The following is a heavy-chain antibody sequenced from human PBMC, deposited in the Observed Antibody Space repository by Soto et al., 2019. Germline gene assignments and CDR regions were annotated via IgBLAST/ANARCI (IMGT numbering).Heavy chain of an antibody. CDR1: GFTFRSSC. J-gene: IGHJ6*02. Sequence: PGGSLRLSCAASGFTFRSSCMHWVRQAPGKGLVWVSRIKSDGSSTSYADSVKGRFTISRDNAKNTLYLQMNGLRAEDTAVYYCARRYSSSSREDYYYGMDVWGQGTTVTVSS. CDR2: IKSDGSST. V-gene: IGHV3-74*01. CDR3: ARRYSSSSREDYYYGMDV. D-gene: IGHD6-6*01.